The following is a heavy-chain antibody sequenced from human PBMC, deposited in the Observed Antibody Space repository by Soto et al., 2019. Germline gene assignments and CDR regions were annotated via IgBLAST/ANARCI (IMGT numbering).Heavy chain of an antibody. D-gene: IGHD3-22*01. Sequence: GGSLRLSCTASGFTFGDYAMSWFRQAPGKGLEWVGFIRSKAYGGTTEYAASVKGRFTISRDDSKSIAYLQMNSLKTEDTAVYYCTREISLVVITTYYYYGMDVWGQGTTVTVS. V-gene: IGHV3-49*03. CDR3: TREISLVVITTYYYYGMDV. CDR1: GFTFGDYA. CDR2: IRSKAYGGTT. J-gene: IGHJ6*02.